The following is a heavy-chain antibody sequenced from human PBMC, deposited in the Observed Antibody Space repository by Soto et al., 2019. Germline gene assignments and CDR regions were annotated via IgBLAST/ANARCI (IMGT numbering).Heavy chain of an antibody. V-gene: IGHV3-23*01. CDR2: ISGSSGKT. CDR1: GFPFSDYA. Sequence: GGSLRLSCAVSGFPFSDYALTWVRQAPGKGLEWVSHISGSSGKTYYADSVKGRFIISRDNSKNSLFLQMNGLRAEDTAVYYCAKGMNDDTSGYSYIGRDYLDSWGQGTLVTVSS. J-gene: IGHJ4*02. CDR3: AKGMNDDTSGYSYIGRDYLDS. D-gene: IGHD3-22*01.